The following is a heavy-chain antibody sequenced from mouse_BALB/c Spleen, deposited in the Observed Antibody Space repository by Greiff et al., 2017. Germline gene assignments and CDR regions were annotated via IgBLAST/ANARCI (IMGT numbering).Heavy chain of an antibody. V-gene: IGHV5-9-4*01. CDR1: GFTFSSYA. J-gene: IGHJ1*01. Sequence: EVKLMESGGGLVKPGGSLKLSCAASGFTFSSYAMSWVRQSPEKRLEWVAEISSGGSYTYYPDTVTGRFTISRDNAKNTLYLEMSSLRSEDTAMYYCARGYYGSSLFFDVWGAGTTVTVSS. CDR3: ARGYYGSSLFFDV. CDR2: ISSGGSYT. D-gene: IGHD1-1*01.